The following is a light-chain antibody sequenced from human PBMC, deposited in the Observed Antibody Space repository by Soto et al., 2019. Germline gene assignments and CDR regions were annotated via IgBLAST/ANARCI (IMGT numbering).Light chain of an antibody. J-gene: IGKJ1*01. CDR1: QSISNW. Sequence: DIQMTQSPSTLSASVGDTVTITCRASQSISNWLAWYQQRPGKAPNLLIYKASSLEGGVPSRFSGSGSGTDLTLTISSLQPDDFATYYSQQYNTYPWTFGQGTRVE. CDR3: QQYNTYPWT. CDR2: KAS. V-gene: IGKV1-5*03.